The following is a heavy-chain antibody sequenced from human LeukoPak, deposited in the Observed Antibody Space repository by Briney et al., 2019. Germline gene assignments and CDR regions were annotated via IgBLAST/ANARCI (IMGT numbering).Heavy chain of an antibody. V-gene: IGHV3-23*01. CDR3: AIRVPYSSSSVYFDY. CDR1: GFTLTNYG. J-gene: IGHJ4*02. CDR2: ISEDGRST. D-gene: IGHD6-6*01. Sequence: GGSRRPSCALSGFTLTNYGTSWVRHAPGKWLEWVSAISEDGRSTYYTISVRCSFAISRENSNTTLSLQMNSRGSEVTTVYYCAIRVPYSSSSVYFDYWGEGNLVTVSS.